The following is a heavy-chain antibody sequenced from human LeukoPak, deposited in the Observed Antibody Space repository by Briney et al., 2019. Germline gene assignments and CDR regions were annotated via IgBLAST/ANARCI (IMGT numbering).Heavy chain of an antibody. CDR2: IRYDGSNK. Sequence: GGSLRLSCAASGFTFSSYGMHWVRQAPGKGLEWVAVIRYDGSNKYYADSVKGRFTISRDNSKNTLYLQMNSLRAEDTAVYYCARDPAYGDYASNYYYYYGMDVWGQGTTVTVSS. D-gene: IGHD4-17*01. J-gene: IGHJ6*02. CDR3: ARDPAYGDYASNYYYYYGMDV. V-gene: IGHV3-33*01. CDR1: GFTFSSYG.